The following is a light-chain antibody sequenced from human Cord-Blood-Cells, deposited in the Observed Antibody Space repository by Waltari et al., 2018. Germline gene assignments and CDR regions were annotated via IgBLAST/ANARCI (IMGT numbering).Light chain of an antibody. J-gene: IGKJ1*01. Sequence: DIQMTQSPSSLSASVGDRVTITCRASQSISSYLNWYQQKPGKAPKLLIYAASSLQSGVPSRFSGSGSGTDFTLTISSLQPEDFATYYCQQSDITPWTFGQGTKVESK. V-gene: IGKV1-39*01. CDR3: QQSDITPWT. CDR2: AAS. CDR1: QSISSY.